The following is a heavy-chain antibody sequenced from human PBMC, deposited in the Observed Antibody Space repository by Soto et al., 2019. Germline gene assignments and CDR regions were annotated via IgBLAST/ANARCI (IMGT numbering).Heavy chain of an antibody. D-gene: IGHD2-15*01. CDR2: ITGGGDGT. CDR1: GFTFSSYA. CDR3: AKKGPGSLATFCSGSGCRYAFGI. V-gene: IGHV3-23*01. Sequence: EVQLLESGGGFIQPGGSLRLSCAASGFTFSSYAMSWVRQAPGKGLEWVSTITGGGDGTNNADSVKGRYTISREYPADTLYLQMHSLIPVNTTNYYCAKKGPGSLATFCSGSGCRYAFGIWGQGTMVTVSS. J-gene: IGHJ3*02.